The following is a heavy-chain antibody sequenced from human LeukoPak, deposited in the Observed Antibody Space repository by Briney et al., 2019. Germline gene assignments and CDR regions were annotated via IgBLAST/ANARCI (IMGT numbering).Heavy chain of an antibody. J-gene: IGHJ4*02. D-gene: IGHD3-22*01. Sequence: SQTLSLTCAVSGGSISSGGYSWSWIRQPPGKGLEWIGYIYHSGSTYYNPSLKSRVTISVDRSKNQFSLKLSSVTAADTAVYYCARLRSSDSSGYYWDYWGQGTLVTVSS. V-gene: IGHV4-30-2*01. CDR3: ARLRSSDSSGYYWDY. CDR2: IYHSGST. CDR1: GGSISSGGYS.